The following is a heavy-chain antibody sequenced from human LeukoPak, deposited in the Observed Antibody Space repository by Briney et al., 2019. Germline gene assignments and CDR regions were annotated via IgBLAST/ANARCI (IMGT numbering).Heavy chain of an antibody. J-gene: IGHJ4*02. CDR2: ISYDGSNK. D-gene: IGHD3-3*01. Sequence: GGSLSLSCAASGFTFSIYAMHWVRQAPGKGLEWVAVISYDGSNKYYADSVKGRFTISRDNSKNTLYLQMNSLRAEDTAVYYCAKEGLDFWSRAVFYFDYWGQGTLVTVSS. CDR1: GFTFSIYA. CDR3: AKEGLDFWSRAVFYFDY. V-gene: IGHV3-30-3*01.